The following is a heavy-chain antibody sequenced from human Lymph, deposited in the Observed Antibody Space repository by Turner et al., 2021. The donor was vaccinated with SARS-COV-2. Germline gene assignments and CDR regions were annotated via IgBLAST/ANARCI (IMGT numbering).Heavy chain of an antibody. CDR3: ARDLGPLAFDI. Sequence: VQLVETGAGLIQPGGSLSLSCAASGFTVSSHYKSWVRQAPGEGVVWVSVNYIGCTTYYAVSVKGRFTNSRDKSKNQMYLQMNGLSAVDKGVYYCARDLGPLAFDIWGQGTMVTVSS. J-gene: IGHJ3*02. CDR2: NYIGCTT. V-gene: IGHV3-53*02. CDR1: GFTVSSHY.